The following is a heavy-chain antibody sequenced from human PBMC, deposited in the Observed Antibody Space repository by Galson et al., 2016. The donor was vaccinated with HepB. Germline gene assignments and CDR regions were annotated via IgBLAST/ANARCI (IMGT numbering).Heavy chain of an antibody. CDR3: ARDRHGYTYYGTLGIGYFDL. V-gene: IGHV3-48*01. D-gene: IGHD5-12*01. CDR2: LRSTSTLI. J-gene: IGHJ2*01. CDR1: GFSYSDYS. Sequence: SLRLSCAGSGFSYSDYSINWVRQAPGKGLEWISCLRSTSTLIYYADSVKGRFTVSRDNAKNSMYLQMNSLRAEDTARYYCARDRHGYTYYGTLGIGYFDLWGRGTLVTVSS.